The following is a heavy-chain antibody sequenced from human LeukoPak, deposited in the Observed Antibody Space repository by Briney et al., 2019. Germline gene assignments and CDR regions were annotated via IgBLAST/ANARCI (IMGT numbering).Heavy chain of an antibody. CDR1: GGSISTFS. CDR2: VNSNGGT. V-gene: IGHV4-59*01. J-gene: IGHJ5*02. Sequence: SESLSLTCTVSGGSISTFSWNWIRQPPGQGLEWSGYVNSNGGTHNTPSPKSRVTVSLDTSKNPFSLKLSSATAADTAVYYCARDAGGTWFDPWGQGILVTVSS. CDR3: ARDAGGTWFDP.